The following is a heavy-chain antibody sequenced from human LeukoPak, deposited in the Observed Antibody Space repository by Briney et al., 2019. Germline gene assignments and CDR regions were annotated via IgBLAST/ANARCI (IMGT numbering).Heavy chain of an antibody. CDR3: AKGRQQQLVTYFDY. Sequence: PGGSLRLPCAASGFTFNNYAMTWVRQAPGKGLEWVSAISGSGGSTYYADSVQGRFSISRDNSRNTLYLQMSSLRAEDTAVYYCAKGRQQQLVTYFDYWGQGTLVTVSS. CDR1: GFTFNNYA. D-gene: IGHD6-13*01. V-gene: IGHV3-23*01. J-gene: IGHJ4*02. CDR2: ISGSGGST.